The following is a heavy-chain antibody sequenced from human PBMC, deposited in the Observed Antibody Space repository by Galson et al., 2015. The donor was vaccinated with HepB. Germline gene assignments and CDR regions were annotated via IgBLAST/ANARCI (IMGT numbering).Heavy chain of an antibody. V-gene: IGHV1-18*01. CDR3: VRDLSGSLSLDY. Sequence: SVKVSCKASGYTFTNYRISWVRQAPGQGPEWMGWISGYNGATNYAQNFQGRVTMTTDTSTSTAYMELRSLRSDDTAVYYCVRDLSGSLSLDYWGQGTLVTVSS. CDR1: GYTFTNYR. CDR2: ISGYNGAT. D-gene: IGHD1-26*01. J-gene: IGHJ4*02.